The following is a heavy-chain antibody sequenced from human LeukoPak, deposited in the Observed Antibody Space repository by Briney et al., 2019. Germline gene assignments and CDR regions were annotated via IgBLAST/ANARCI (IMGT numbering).Heavy chain of an antibody. V-gene: IGHV4-34*01. D-gene: IGHD3-22*01. CDR3: ARRIVVVTQPFDY. CDR1: GGSFSVYY. J-gene: IGHJ4*02. Sequence: SETLSLTCAVYGGSFSVYYWSWIRQPPGKGLEWIGEINHSGSTNYNPSLKSRVTISVDTSKNQFSLKLSSVTAADTAVYHCARRIVVVTQPFDYWGQGTLVTVSS. CDR2: INHSGST.